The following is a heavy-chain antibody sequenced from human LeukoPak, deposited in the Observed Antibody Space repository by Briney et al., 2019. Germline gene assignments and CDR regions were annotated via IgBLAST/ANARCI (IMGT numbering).Heavy chain of an antibody. V-gene: IGHV4-59*01. CDR1: GGSISSYY. CDR3: ASGGNRPWYYYYMDV. D-gene: IGHD4-23*01. J-gene: IGHJ6*03. CDR2: IYYSGST. Sequence: SETLSLTCTVSGGSISSYYWSWIRQPPGKGLEWIGYIYYSGSTNYNPSLKSRVTISVDTSKNQFSLKLSSVTAADTAVYYCASGGNRPWYYYYMDVWGKGTTVTVSS.